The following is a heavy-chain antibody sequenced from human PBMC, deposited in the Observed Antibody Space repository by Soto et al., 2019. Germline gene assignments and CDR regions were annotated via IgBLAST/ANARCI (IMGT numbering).Heavy chain of an antibody. CDR2: ISSSSSYI. CDR1: GFTFSSYS. CDR3: ARDRLDYYDSSGSRIAPNEPMVVRVY. J-gene: IGHJ4*02. D-gene: IGHD3-22*01. V-gene: IGHV3-21*01. Sequence: GGSLRLSCAASGFTFSSYSMNWVRQAPGKGLEWVSSISSSSSYIYYADSVKGRFTISRDNAKNSLYLQMNSLRAEDTAVYYCARDRLDYYDSSGSRIAPNEPMVVRVYWGQGTLVTVSS.